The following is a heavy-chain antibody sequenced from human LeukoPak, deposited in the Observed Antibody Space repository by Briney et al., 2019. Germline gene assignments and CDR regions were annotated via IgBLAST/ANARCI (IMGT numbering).Heavy chain of an antibody. J-gene: IGHJ5*02. Sequence: SETLSLTCTVSGGSISSGGYYWSWIRQPPGKGLEWIGYIYHSGSTYYNPSLKSRVTISVDRSKNQFSLKLSSVTAADTAVYYCARDAGGSTMTTIYNWFDPWGQGTLVTVSS. CDR1: GGSISSGGYY. V-gene: IGHV4-30-2*01. CDR2: IYHSGST. CDR3: ARDAGGSTMTTIYNWFDP. D-gene: IGHD5-24*01.